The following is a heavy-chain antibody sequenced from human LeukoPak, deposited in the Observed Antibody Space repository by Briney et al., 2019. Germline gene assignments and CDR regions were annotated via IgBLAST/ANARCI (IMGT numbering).Heavy chain of an antibody. CDR2: XXXILGIA. D-gene: IGHD5-18*01. CDR1: GGXXXXXA. J-gene: IGHJ4*02. CDR3: ARDSTVDTSSLHTQVFDY. Sequence: SVKVSCKASGGXXXXXAXSXVXQXXGXXXXXXXXXXXILGIANYAQKFQGRVTITADKSTSTAYMELSSLRSEDTAVYYCARDSTVDTSSLHTQVFDYWGQGTLVTVSS. V-gene: IGHV1-69*10.